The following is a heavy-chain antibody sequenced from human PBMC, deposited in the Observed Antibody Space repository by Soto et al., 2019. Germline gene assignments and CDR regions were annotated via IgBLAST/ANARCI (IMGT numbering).Heavy chain of an antibody. Sequence: GGSLRLSCAASGFTFSSYEMNWVRQAPGKGLEWVSYISSSGSTIYYADSVRGRFTISRDNAKNSLYLQMNSLRAEDTAVYYCAREGITMVRGAKVSGVDVWGQGTTVTVSS. V-gene: IGHV3-48*03. CDR1: GFTFSSYE. D-gene: IGHD3-10*01. CDR3: AREGITMVRGAKVSGVDV. J-gene: IGHJ6*02. CDR2: ISSSGSTI.